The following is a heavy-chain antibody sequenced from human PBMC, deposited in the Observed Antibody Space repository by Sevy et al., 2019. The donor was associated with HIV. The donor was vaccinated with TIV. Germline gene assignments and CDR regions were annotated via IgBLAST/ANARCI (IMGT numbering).Heavy chain of an antibody. V-gene: IGHV3-7*01. D-gene: IGHD1-26*01. J-gene: IGHJ4*02. CDR3: AQEGIGRFDS. Sequence: GGSLRLSCAASGFSFSGYWMNWVRQAPGKGLEWVANIKKDGSDKNYVESVKGRFTISRDKAKSSLYLELNSLRDEDTAVYYCAQEGIGRFDSWGQGTLVTVSS. CDR1: GFSFSGYW. CDR2: IKKDGSDK.